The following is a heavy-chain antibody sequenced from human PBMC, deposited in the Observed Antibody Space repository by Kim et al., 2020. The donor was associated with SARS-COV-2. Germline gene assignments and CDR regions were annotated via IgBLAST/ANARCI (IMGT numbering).Heavy chain of an antibody. V-gene: IGHV3-53*01. CDR2: IYSGGST. Sequence: GGSLRLSCAVSGYSITDNYMSWVRQAPGKGLEWVSIIYSGGSTSYADSVKSRFTFSRDNSKNTTYLQMNSLRAEDTAVYYCAGHYCSRGSCFFDDWGQGT. J-gene: IGHJ4*02. CDR3: AGHYCSRGSCFFDD. D-gene: IGHD2-15*01. CDR1: GYSITDNY.